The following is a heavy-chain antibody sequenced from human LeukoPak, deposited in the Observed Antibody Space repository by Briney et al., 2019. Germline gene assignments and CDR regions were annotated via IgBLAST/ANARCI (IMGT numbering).Heavy chain of an antibody. CDR1: GYTLTELS. V-gene: IGHV1-24*01. J-gene: IGHJ4*02. CDR3: ATVGHSYGYFFDY. D-gene: IGHD5-18*01. CDR2: FDPEDGET. Sequence: EASVKVSCKFSGYTLTELSMHWVRQAPGKGLEWMGGFDPEDGETIYAQKFQGRVTMTEDTSTDTAYMELSSLRSEDTAVYYCATVGHSYGYFFDYWGQGTLVTVSS.